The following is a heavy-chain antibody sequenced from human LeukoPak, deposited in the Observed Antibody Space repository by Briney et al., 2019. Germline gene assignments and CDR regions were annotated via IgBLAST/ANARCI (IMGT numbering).Heavy chain of an antibody. D-gene: IGHD4-17*01. CDR1: GGSISSNY. CDR2: IYYSGST. V-gene: IGHV4-59*01. Sequence: SETLSLTCTVSGGSISSNYWSWIRQPPGKGPEWIGYIYYSGSTNYNPSLESRLTISVDTSKNQFSLKLRSVTAADTAVYYCARRTTTFFDYWGQGTLVTVSS. CDR3: ARRTTTFFDY. J-gene: IGHJ4*02.